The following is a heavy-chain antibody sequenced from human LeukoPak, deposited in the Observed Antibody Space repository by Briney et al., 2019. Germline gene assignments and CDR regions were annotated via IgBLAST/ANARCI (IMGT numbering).Heavy chain of an antibody. CDR1: GFTFSSDW. CDR3: SAATGTHDF. J-gene: IGHJ4*02. CDR2: ITNDASST. Sequence: QPGGSLRLSCAASGFTFSSDWMHWVRQAPGEGLVWVSRITNDASSTSYADSVKGRFTISRDNAKNTLFLQMNSLRAEDTAVYYCSAATGTHDFWGQGTLVTVSS. V-gene: IGHV3-74*01. D-gene: IGHD6-13*01.